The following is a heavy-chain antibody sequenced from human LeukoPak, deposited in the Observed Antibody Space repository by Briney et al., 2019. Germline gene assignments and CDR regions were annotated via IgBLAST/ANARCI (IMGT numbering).Heavy chain of an antibody. CDR3: AREGNLAWVDY. CDR2: IYTSGST. J-gene: IGHJ4*02. CDR1: GGSISSGSYY. Sequence: SETLSLTCTVSGGSISSGSYYWSWIRQPAGKGLEWIGRIYTSGSTNYNPSLKSRVTISVDTSKNQFSLKLSSVTAADTAVYYCAREGNLAWVDYWGQGTLVTVSS. D-gene: IGHD7-27*01. V-gene: IGHV4-61*02.